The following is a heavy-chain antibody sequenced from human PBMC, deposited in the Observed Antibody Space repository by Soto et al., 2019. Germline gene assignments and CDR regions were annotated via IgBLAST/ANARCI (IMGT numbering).Heavy chain of an antibody. CDR1: GGTFSSYT. J-gene: IGHJ4*02. CDR2: IIPILGIA. CDR3: ARVQSPPG. Sequence: QVQLVQSGAEVKKPGSSVKVSCKASGGTFSSYTISWVRQAPGQGLEWMGRIIPILGIANYAQKFQGRVTITADKSTSTAYMELSSLRSADTAVYSCARVQSPPGGGPGTLVTVSS. V-gene: IGHV1-69*02.